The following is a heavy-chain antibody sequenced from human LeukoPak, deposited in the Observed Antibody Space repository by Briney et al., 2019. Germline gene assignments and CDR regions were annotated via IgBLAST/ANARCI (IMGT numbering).Heavy chain of an antibody. CDR3: TTLGALDY. V-gene: IGHV3-15*01. Sequence: PSETLSLTCTVSGYSISSGYYRGWIRQPPGKGLEWVGRIKSKTNGGTTDYAAPVKGRFTISRDDSKNTLYLQLNSLKTEDTAAYYCTTLGALDYWGQGTLVTVSS. D-gene: IGHD3-16*01. CDR2: IKSKTNGGTT. CDR1: GYSISSGYY. J-gene: IGHJ4*02.